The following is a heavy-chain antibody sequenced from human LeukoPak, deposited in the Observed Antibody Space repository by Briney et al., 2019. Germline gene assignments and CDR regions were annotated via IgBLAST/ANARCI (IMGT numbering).Heavy chain of an antibody. CDR1: GFTFNDYA. D-gene: IGHD2-2*01. J-gene: IGHJ3*02. CDR3: ARDGPFSSTSWNAFDI. CDR2: ISWNSGSI. Sequence: GRSLRLSCAASGFTFNDYAMQWVRQPPGKGLEWVSGISWNSGSIGYADSVKGRFTISRDNAKNSLYLQMNSLRAEDTALYYCARDGPFSSTSWNAFDIWGQGTMVTVSS. V-gene: IGHV3-9*01.